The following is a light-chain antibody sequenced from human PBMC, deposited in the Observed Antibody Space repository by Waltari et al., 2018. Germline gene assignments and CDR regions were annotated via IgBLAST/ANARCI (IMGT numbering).Light chain of an antibody. J-gene: IGKJ3*01. CDR3: QQLNSYPLT. V-gene: IGKV1-9*01. CDR2: AAS. CDR1: QGIGSY. Sequence: DIQLTQSPSFLSTSVGDRVTIACRASQGIGSYLAWYQQKPGNAPQLLIHAASTLQSGVPSRFSGSGSGTEFTLTISSLQPEDFATYYCQQLNSYPLTFGPGTKVDIK.